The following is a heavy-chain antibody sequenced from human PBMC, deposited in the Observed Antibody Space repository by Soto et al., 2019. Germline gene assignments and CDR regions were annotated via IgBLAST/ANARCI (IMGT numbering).Heavy chain of an antibody. CDR3: AKFGMTTVTHFDY. J-gene: IGHJ4*02. CDR2: ISATGGST. D-gene: IGHD4-17*01. V-gene: IGHV3-23*01. Sequence: PGGSLRLSCAASGFTFNNYAINWVRQAPGKGLEWVATISATGGSTYYADSVKGRFTISRDNSKNTLYLQMSSLGAEDTAVYYCAKFGMTTVTHFDYWGQGTLVTVSS. CDR1: GFTFNNYA.